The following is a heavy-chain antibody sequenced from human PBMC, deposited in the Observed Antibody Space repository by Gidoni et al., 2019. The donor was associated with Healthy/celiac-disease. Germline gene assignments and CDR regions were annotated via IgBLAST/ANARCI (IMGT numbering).Heavy chain of an antibody. D-gene: IGHD5-12*01. V-gene: IGHV3-48*01. Sequence: EVQLVESGGGLVQPGGSLRLSCAASGFPFSTYSMNWVRQAPGKGLEWVSFISSSTNTMYYADSVKCRFTISRDNAHNSLYLQINSLRAEDTAVYYCTRNGKYSGYDPFDYWGQGTLVTVPS. CDR1: GFPFSTYS. CDR2: ISSSTNTM. J-gene: IGHJ4*02. CDR3: TRNGKYSGYDPFDY.